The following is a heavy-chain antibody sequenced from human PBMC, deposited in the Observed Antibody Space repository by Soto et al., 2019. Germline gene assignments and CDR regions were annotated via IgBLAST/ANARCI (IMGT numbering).Heavy chain of an antibody. CDR3: AKRNYGSKFDN. D-gene: IGHD3-10*01. CDR1: GFTFSSHP. J-gene: IGHJ4*02. V-gene: IGHV3-23*01. Sequence: GGSLRLSCTAAGFTFSSHPMTWVRQAQGKRLEWVSGLSDSGDSIYYADSVKGRFTIYRDNSMNTLYLQMNTLRVEDTDVYYCAKRNYGSKFDNWGQGT. CDR2: LSDSGDSI.